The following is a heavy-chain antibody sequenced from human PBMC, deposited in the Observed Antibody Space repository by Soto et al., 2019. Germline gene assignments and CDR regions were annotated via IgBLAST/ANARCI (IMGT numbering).Heavy chain of an antibody. V-gene: IGHV3-21*01. CDR2: ISSSSSYI. CDR3: ARDQGSSPPPYNWFDP. CDR1: GFTFSSYS. J-gene: IGHJ5*02. Sequence: GGSLRLSCAASGFTFSSYSMNWVRQAPGKGLEWVSSISSSSSYIYYADSVKGRFTISRDNAKNSLYLQMNSLRAEDTAVYYCARDQGSSPPPYNWFDPWGQGTLVTVSS. D-gene: IGHD1-26*01.